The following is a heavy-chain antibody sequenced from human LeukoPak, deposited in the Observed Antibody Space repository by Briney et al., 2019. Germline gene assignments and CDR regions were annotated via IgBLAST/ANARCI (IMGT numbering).Heavy chain of an antibody. J-gene: IGHJ6*02. CDR3: ARRLSSSSPKTYHYYYGIDV. CDR2: IYPGDSDT. D-gene: IGHD6-6*01. Sequence: GESLKISCKGSGYSFTSYWIGWVRQMPGRGLEWMGIIYPGDSDTRYSPSFQGQVTISADKSISTAYLQWSSLKASDTAMYYCARRLSSSSPKTYHYYYGIDVWGQGTTVTVSS. V-gene: IGHV5-51*01. CDR1: GYSFTSYW.